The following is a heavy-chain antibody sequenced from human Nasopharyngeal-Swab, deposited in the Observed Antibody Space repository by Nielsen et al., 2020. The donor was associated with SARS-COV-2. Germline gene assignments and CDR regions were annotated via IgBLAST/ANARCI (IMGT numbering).Heavy chain of an antibody. CDR2: ISGSGGST. Sequence: GESLKISCAASGFTFSSYAMSWVRQAPGKGLEWVSAISGSGGSTYYADSVKGRFTISRDNSKNTLYLQMNSLRAEDTAVYYCAKADLWLGELSRLGFDYWGQGTLVTVSS. CDR3: AKADLWLGELSRLGFDY. J-gene: IGHJ4*02. CDR1: GFTFSSYA. V-gene: IGHV3-23*01. D-gene: IGHD3-10*01.